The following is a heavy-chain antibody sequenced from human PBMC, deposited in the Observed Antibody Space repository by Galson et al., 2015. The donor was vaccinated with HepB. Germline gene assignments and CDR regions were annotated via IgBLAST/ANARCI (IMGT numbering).Heavy chain of an antibody. J-gene: IGHJ4*02. V-gene: IGHV5-51*03. CDR1: GYSFTSYW. CDR2: IYPGDSDT. Sequence: QSGAEVKKPGESLKISCKGSGYSFTSYWIGWVRQMPGKGLEWMGIIYPGDSDTRYSPSFQGQVTISADKSISTAYLQWSSLKASDTAMYYCARAPSDYGDYRYYFDYWGQGTLVTVSS. D-gene: IGHD4-17*01. CDR3: ARAPSDYGDYRYYFDY.